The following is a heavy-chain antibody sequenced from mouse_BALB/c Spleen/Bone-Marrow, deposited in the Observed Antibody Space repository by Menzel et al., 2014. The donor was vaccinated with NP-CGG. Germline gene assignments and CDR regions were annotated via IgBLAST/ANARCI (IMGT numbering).Heavy chain of an antibody. J-gene: IGHJ3*01. Sequence: EVKLMESGGVLVQPGGSLKLSCAASGFTFSSYDMSWVRPTPDKRLELVATINTNGGTTYYPDSVKGRFTISRDNAKSTLYLQMSSLKSADTAIYYCARNRYDWFAYWGQGTLVTVSA. V-gene: IGHV5-6-3*01. CDR1: GFTFSSYD. CDR2: INTNGGTT. D-gene: IGHD2-14*01. CDR3: ARNRYDWFAY.